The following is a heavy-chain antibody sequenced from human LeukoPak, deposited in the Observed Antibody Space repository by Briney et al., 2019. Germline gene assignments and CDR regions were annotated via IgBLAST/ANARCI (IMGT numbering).Heavy chain of an antibody. J-gene: IGHJ4*02. CDR3: ARNKHDSSGKIFDY. V-gene: IGHV3-30-3*01. CDR2: ISYDGSEK. Sequence: PGRSLRLSCAASGFTFSTYAIHWVRQAPGKGLEWVIVISYDGSEKYYSDSVRGRFTISRDNSKNTLSLQVNSLRAEDAAIYYCARNKHDSSGKIFDYWGQGTLVTVSS. CDR1: GFTFSTYA. D-gene: IGHD3-22*01.